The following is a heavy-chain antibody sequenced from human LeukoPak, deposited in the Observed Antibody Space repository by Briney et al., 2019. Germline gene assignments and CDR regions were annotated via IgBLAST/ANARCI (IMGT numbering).Heavy chain of an antibody. J-gene: IGHJ4*02. CDR3: AKASREWELTDFDY. CDR2: ISGSGGST. D-gene: IGHD1-26*01. V-gene: IGHV3-23*01. Sequence: GGSLILSCAASGFTFSSYAMSWVRQAPGKGPEWVSAISGSGGSTYYADSVKGRFTISRDNSKNTLYLQMNSLRAEDTAVYYCAKASREWELTDFDYWGQGTLVTVSS. CDR1: GFTFSSYA.